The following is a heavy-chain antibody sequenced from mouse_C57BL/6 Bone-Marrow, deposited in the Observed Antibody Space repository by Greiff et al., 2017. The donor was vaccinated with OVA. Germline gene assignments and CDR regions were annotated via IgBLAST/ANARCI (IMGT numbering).Heavy chain of an antibody. V-gene: IGHV1-62-3*01. CDR3: ARRPITTVVADWYFDV. J-gene: IGHJ1*03. Sequence: QVQLQQPGAELVKPGASVKLSCKASGYTFTSYWMHWVKQRPGRGLEWIGRIDPNSGGTKYNEKFKSKATLTVDKPSSTAYMQLSSLTSEDSAVYYCARRPITTVVADWYFDVWGTGTTVTVSS. CDR1: GYTFTSYW. D-gene: IGHD1-1*01. CDR2: IDPNSGGT.